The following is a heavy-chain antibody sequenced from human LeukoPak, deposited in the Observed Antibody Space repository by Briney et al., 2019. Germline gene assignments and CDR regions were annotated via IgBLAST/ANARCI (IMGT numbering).Heavy chain of an antibody. J-gene: IGHJ5*02. CDR1: GFTFSRYG. D-gene: IGHD3-10*01. Sequence: GGSLRLSGVASGFTFSRYGIHWVRQPPGKGLEWVAVIRYDGSAYSYADSVKGRFTSSRDNSKNTLYLQMSSLRAEATAVYFCARDVWFGDYRWFDPWGQGTLVTVSS. CDR2: IRYDGSAY. CDR3: ARDVWFGDYRWFDP. V-gene: IGHV3-33*01.